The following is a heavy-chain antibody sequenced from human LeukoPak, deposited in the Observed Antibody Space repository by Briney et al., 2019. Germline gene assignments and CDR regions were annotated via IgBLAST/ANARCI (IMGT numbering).Heavy chain of an antibody. CDR1: GFTFDDYA. J-gene: IGHJ4*02. CDR3: ARDKQQLVELDY. CDR2: ISWNSGSI. D-gene: IGHD6-13*01. V-gene: IGHV3-9*01. Sequence: GGSLRLSCAASGFTFDDYAMHWVRQAPGKGLEWVSGISWNSGSIGYADSVKGRFTISRDNSKNTLYLQMNSLRAEDTAVYYCARDKQQLVELDYWGQGTLVTVSS.